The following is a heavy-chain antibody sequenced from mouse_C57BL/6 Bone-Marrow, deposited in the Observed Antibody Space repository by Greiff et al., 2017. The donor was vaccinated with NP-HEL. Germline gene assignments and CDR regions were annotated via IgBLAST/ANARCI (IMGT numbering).Heavy chain of an antibody. D-gene: IGHD1-1*01. V-gene: IGHV1-81*01. Sequence: QVQLQQSGAELARPGASVKLSCKASGYTFTSYGISWVKQRTGQGLEWIGEIYPRSGNTYYNEKFKGKATLTADKSSSTAYMDLRSLTSEDSAVYFCARWSLLRAMDYWGQGTSVTVSS. CDR1: GYTFTSYG. CDR2: IYPRSGNT. J-gene: IGHJ4*01. CDR3: ARWSLLRAMDY.